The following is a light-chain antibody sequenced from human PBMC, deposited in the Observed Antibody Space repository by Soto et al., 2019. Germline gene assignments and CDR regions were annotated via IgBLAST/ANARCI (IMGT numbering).Light chain of an antibody. CDR1: QSVSSD. CDR2: GAS. Sequence: ERVMTQSPATLSVSPGERATLSCRASQSVSSDLAWYQQKPGQAPRLLIYGASTRATGIPARFSGSGSGTEFTLTISRLESEDFAVYYCQQYNNWPRTFGQGTKLEIK. V-gene: IGKV3-15*01. CDR3: QQYNNWPRT. J-gene: IGKJ2*01.